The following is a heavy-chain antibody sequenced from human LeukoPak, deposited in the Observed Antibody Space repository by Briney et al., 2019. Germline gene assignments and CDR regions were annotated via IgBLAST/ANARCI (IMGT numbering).Heavy chain of an antibody. V-gene: IGHV1-2*02. Sequence: ASVKVSCKASGYTFTGYYMHWVRQAPGQGLEWMGWINPNSGGTNYAQKFQGRVTMTRDTSISTAYMELSSLRSEDTAVYYCATNGAYVSDAFDIWGQGTMVTVSS. CDR3: ATNGAYVSDAFDI. CDR1: GYTFTGYY. D-gene: IGHD3-16*01. CDR2: INPNSGGT. J-gene: IGHJ3*02.